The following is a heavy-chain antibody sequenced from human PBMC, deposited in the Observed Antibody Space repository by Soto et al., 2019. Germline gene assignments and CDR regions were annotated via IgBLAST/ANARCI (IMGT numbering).Heavy chain of an antibody. CDR3: AHIMGYCDWLSVSDGMDG. D-gene: IGHD3-9*01. CDR2: IYWDDDK. Sequence: QITLTESGPPLVKPTQTLTLTCTFSGFSLSTSGVGVGWIRQPPGKALEWLALIYWDDDKRYSPSLKSRLTISKDTAKKQVVLTMPNRDPVDTATSYCAHIMGYCDWLSVSDGMDGWGQGTTVTVSS. J-gene: IGHJ6*02. CDR1: GFSLSTSGVG. V-gene: IGHV2-5*02.